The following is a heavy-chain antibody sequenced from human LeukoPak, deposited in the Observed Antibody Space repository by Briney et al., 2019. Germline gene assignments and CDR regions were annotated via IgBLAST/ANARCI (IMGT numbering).Heavy chain of an antibody. J-gene: IGHJ4*02. D-gene: IGHD3-16*02. CDR2: IYYSGST. Sequence: TSETLSLTCTVSGASVATYYWAWIRQPPGKGLEWLGSIYYSGSTYYNPSLKSRVTISVDTSKNQFSLKLSSVTAADTAVYYCARDRFGSYRLKGIDYWGQGTLVTVSS. CDR3: ARDRFGSYRLKGIDY. CDR1: GASVATYY. V-gene: IGHV4-39*07.